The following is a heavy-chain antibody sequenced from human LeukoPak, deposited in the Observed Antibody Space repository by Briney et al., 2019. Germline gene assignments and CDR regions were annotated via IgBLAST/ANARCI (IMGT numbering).Heavy chain of an antibody. V-gene: IGHV1-8*01. Sequence: ASVKVSCKAPGYTFSTYDIHWVRQATGQGLEWMGWMNPNSGNTGYAQKFLDRVTMTMDTSISTAYMELNSLRSEDTAVYYCARGRYLEPFEWWGQGALVTVSS. CDR3: ARGRYLEPFEW. CDR2: MNPNSGNT. D-gene: IGHD3-3*01. CDR1: GYTFSTYD. J-gene: IGHJ4*02.